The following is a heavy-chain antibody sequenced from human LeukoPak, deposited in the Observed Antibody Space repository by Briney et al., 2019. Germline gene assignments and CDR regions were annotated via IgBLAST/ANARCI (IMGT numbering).Heavy chain of an antibody. J-gene: IGHJ4*02. D-gene: IGHD3-22*01. CDR1: GFTFSNAW. Sequence: GGSLRLSCAASGFTFSNAWMNWVRQAPGKGLEWVGRIKSKTDGGTTDYAAPVKGRFTISRDDSKNTLYLQMNSLETEDTAVYYCSTTYYYDSSEGYWGQGTLVTVSS. V-gene: IGHV3-15*07. CDR2: IKSKTDGGTT. CDR3: STTYYYDSSEGY.